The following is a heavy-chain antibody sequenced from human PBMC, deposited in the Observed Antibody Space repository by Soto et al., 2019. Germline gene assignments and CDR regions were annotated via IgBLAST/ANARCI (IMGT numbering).Heavy chain of an antibody. CDR2: ISSSSSYT. J-gene: IGHJ6*02. V-gene: IGHV3-11*06. D-gene: IGHD1-1*01. CDR1: GFTFSDYY. Sequence: QVQLVESGGGLVKPGGSLRLSCAASGFTFSDYYMSWIRQAPGKXXXWVSYISSSSSYTNYADSVKGRFTISRDNAKNSLYLQMNSLRAEDTAVYYCARDQKYSYYYYGMDVWGQGTTVTVSS. CDR3: ARDQKYSYYYYGMDV.